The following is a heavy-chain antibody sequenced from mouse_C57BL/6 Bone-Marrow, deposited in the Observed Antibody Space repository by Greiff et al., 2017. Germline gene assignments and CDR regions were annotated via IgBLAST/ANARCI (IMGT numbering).Heavy chain of an antibody. CDR2: IDPSDSYT. D-gene: IGHD1-1*01. V-gene: IGHV1-50*01. CDR1: GYTFTSYW. CDR3: ARKVVMYYFDY. Sequence: QVQLQQPGAELVKPGASVKLSCKASGYTFTSYWMQWVKQRPGQGLEWIGEIDPSDSYTNYNQKFKGKATLTVDTSSSTAYMQLSSLTSEDSAVYYCARKVVMYYFDYWGQGTTLTVSS. J-gene: IGHJ2*01.